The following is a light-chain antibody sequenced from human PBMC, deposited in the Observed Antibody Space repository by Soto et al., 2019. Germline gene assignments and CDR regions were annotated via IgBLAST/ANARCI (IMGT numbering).Light chain of an antibody. J-gene: IGKJ1*01. V-gene: IGKV1-39*01. CDR1: QNIVNS. CDR3: QQSYTTPWT. Sequence: DIQMTQSPSSLSASVGDRVTITCRASQNIVNSLNWYQYKPGKAPKLLIYAASSFQSGVPSRFSGSGSGTDFTLTITSLQPEDFATYYCQQSYTTPWTFXQGTKVDIK. CDR2: AAS.